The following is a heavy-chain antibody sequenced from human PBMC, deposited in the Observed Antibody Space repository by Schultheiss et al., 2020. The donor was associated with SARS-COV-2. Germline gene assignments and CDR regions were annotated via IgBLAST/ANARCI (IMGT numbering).Heavy chain of an antibody. D-gene: IGHD2-2*01. Sequence: SETLSLTCTVSGGSISSSSYYWGWIRQHPGKGLEWIGEINHSGSTNYNPSLKSRVTISVDTSKNQFSLKLSSVTAADTAVYYCASVVPAATRHDAFDIWGQGTMVTVSS. CDR3: ASVVPAATRHDAFDI. CDR1: GGSISSSSYY. CDR2: INHSGST. V-gene: IGHV4-39*07. J-gene: IGHJ3*02.